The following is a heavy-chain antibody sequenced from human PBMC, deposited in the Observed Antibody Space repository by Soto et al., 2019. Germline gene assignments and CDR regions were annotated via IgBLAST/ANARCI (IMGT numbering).Heavy chain of an antibody. D-gene: IGHD3-10*01. Sequence: SETLSLTCAVFGGSFSGYYWTWVRQPPGKGLEWIGEINHSGSTNYNPSLKSRAAIALDTSKSRFSLKLTSVTAADTAVYYCARGWFGELSYYGLDVWGQGTTVTVSS. V-gene: IGHV4-34*01. CDR3: ARGWFGELSYYGLDV. J-gene: IGHJ6*02. CDR2: INHSGST. CDR1: GGSFSGYY.